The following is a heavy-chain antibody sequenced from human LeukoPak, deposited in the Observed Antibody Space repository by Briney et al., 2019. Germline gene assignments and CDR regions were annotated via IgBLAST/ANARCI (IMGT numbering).Heavy chain of an antibody. Sequence: SQTLSLTCAISGDSVSSNSAAWNWIRQSPSRGLEWLGRTYYRSKWYNDYAVSVESRITIIPDTSKNQFSLQLNYDILTGYYGSNWFDPWGQGTLVTVSS. J-gene: IGHJ5*02. CDR2: TYYRSKWYN. V-gene: IGHV6-1*01. CDR3: FDP. CDR1: GDSVSSNSAA. D-gene: IGHD3-9*01.